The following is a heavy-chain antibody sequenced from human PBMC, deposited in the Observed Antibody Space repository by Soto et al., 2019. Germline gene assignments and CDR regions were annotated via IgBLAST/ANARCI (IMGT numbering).Heavy chain of an antibody. J-gene: IGHJ4*02. CDR3: VSGVARATFDY. CDR1: GGTFSSYT. D-gene: IGHD1-26*01. CDR2: IIPILGIE. Sequence: QVQLVQSGAEVKKPGSSVKVSCKASGGTFSSYTISWVRQAPGQGLEWMGRIIPILGIENYGQKFQGRVTITADKSTSTAYMLLSSLRSEDTAVYYCVSGVARATFDYWGQGTLVTVSS. V-gene: IGHV1-69*02.